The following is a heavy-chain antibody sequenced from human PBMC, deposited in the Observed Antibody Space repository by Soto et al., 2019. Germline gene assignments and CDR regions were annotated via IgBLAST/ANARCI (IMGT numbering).Heavy chain of an antibody. CDR1: GGSITSDYSC. CDR2: IFDSGTT. J-gene: IGHJ4*02. V-gene: IGHV4-30-4*01. Sequence: SETLSLTCTVSGGSITSDYSCWSWIRQPPGEGLEWIGHIFDSGTTYTNPSLRSQVAISLDTSKNHFSLTLSSVTAADTAVYYCARGPPGDKVHCWGQGAVVTVSS. CDR3: ARGPPGDKVHC. D-gene: IGHD7-27*01.